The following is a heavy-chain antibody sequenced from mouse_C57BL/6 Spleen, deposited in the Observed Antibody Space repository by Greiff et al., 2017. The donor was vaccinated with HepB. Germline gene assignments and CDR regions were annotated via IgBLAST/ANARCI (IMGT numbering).Heavy chain of an antibody. CDR3: ARSMTTVVAPAY. CDR1: GYTFTSYW. J-gene: IGHJ3*01. CDR2: IYPSDSET. D-gene: IGHD1-1*01. Sequence: VQLQQSGAELVRPGSSVKLSCKASGYTFTSYWMDWVKQRPGQGLEWIGNIYPSDSETHYNQKFKDKATLTVDKSSSTAYMQLSSLTSEDSAVDYCARSMTTVVAPAYWGQGTLVTVSA. V-gene: IGHV1-61*01.